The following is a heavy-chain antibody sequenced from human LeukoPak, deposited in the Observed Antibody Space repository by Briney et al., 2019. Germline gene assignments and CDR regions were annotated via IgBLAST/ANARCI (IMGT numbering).Heavy chain of an antibody. D-gene: IGHD6-19*01. CDR2: ISYDGSNK. V-gene: IGHV3-30-3*01. CDR1: GFTFSSYA. Sequence: PGGSLRLSCAASGFTFSSYAMHWVRQAPGKGLEWVAVISYDGSNKYYADSVKGRFTISRDNSKNTLYLQMNSLRAEDTAVYYCARDQSSGWYVVWDFDYWGQGTLVTVSS. CDR3: ARDQSSGWYVVWDFDY. J-gene: IGHJ4*02.